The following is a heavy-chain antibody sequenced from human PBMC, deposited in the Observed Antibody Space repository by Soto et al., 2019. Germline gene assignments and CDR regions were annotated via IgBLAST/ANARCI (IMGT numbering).Heavy chain of an antibody. CDR3: GRLQNFINWCFDS. Sequence: GGSLRLSCAASGFTFSSYAMSWVRQAPGKGLEWVSAISGSGGSTYYNPSLKSRVTISVDTSKNQFSLKLTSVTAADTAVYYCGRLQNFINWCFDSWGQGVLVTVSS. CDR1: GFTFSSYA. CDR2: ISGSGGST. D-gene: IGHD2-15*01. V-gene: IGHV3-23*01. J-gene: IGHJ4*02.